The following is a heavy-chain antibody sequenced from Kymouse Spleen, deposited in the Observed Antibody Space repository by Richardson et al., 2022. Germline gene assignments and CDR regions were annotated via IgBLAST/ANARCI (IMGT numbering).Heavy chain of an antibody. D-gene: IGHD6-6*01. J-gene: IGHJ6*02. CDR2: IWYDGSNK. Sequence: QVQLVESGGGVVQPGRSLRLSCAASGFTFSSYGMHWVRQAPGKGLEWVAVIWYDGSNKYYADSVKGRFTISRDNSKNTLYLQMNSLRAEDTAVYYCARAPRPDYYYYYGMDVWGQGTTVTVSS. CDR1: GFTFSSYG. V-gene: IGHV3-33*01. CDR3: ARAPRPDYYYYYGMDV.